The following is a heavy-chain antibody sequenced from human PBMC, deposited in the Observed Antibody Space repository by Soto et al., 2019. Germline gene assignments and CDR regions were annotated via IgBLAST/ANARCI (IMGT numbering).Heavy chain of an antibody. V-gene: IGHV4-39*01. J-gene: IGHJ5*02. CDR2: VYYGGRS. Sequence: SETLSLTCTVSSAPVSSTTYTWGWIRQPPGKGLEWVASVYYGGRSYYNPSLNSRVTISVDTSKNQFSLKMTSVSAADTAVYYCASRRVRGVDSNWFDPWGQGTLVTVSS. CDR1: SAPVSSTTYT. CDR3: ASRRVRGVDSNWFDP. D-gene: IGHD3-10*01.